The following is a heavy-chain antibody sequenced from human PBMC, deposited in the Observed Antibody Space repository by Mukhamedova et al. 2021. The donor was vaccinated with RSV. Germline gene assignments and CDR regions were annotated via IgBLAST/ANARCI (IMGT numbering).Heavy chain of an antibody. Sequence: VRQAPGKGLEWVSAISGSGDSTYYADSVKGRFTISRDNSKNTLYLQMNSLRAEDTAVYYCAKGRDYYGSGSYYYYGMDVWGQGTT. CDR3: AKGRDYYGSGSYYYYGMDV. D-gene: IGHD3-10*01. CDR2: ISGSGDST. J-gene: IGHJ6*02. V-gene: IGHV3-23*01.